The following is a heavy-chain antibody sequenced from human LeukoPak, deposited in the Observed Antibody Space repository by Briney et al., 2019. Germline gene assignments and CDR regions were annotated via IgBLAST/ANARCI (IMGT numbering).Heavy chain of an antibody. CDR3: ARTYSSGPYDAFDI. J-gene: IGHJ3*02. D-gene: IGHD6-19*01. V-gene: IGHV4-4*07. CDR1: GGSISSYY. CDR2: IYTSGTT. Sequence: SETLSLTCTVSGGSISSYYWSWIRQLAGKGLEWIGRIYTSGTTNHNPSLKSRVTMSVDSSKNQFSLKLSSVTAADTASYYCARTYSSGPYDAFDIWGQGTMVTVSS.